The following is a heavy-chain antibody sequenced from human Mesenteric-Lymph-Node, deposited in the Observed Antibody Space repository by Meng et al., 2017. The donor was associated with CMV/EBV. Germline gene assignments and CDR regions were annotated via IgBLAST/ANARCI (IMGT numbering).Heavy chain of an antibody. CDR3: ARATAGTFSFDP. J-gene: IGHJ5*02. CDR1: GGTFSSYA. D-gene: IGHD6-13*01. Sequence: CKASGGTFSSYAISWVRQAPGQGLEWMGGIIPIFGTANYAQKFQGRVTITTDESTSTAYMELSSLRSEDTAVYYCARATAGTFSFDPWGQGTLVTVSS. CDR2: IIPIFGTA. V-gene: IGHV1-69*05.